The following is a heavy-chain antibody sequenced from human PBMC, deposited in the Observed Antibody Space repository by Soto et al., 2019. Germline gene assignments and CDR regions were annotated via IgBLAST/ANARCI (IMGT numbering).Heavy chain of an antibody. Sequence: GGSLRLSCAASGFTFSSDWMHWVRQAPGKGLVWVSRINTDGSDTSYADSVRGRFTISRDNAKYSVYLQMNSLRDEDMAVYYCARDKNWAFDYWGQGALVTVSS. CDR3: ARDKNWAFDY. J-gene: IGHJ4*02. CDR2: INTDGSDT. CDR1: GFTFSSDW. D-gene: IGHD7-27*01. V-gene: IGHV3-74*01.